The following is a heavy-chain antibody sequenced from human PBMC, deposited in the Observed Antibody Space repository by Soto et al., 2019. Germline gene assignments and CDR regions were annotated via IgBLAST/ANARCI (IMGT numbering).Heavy chain of an antibody. CDR2: ISYDGSNK. D-gene: IGHD3-10*01. J-gene: IGHJ6*02. CDR3: ARDHAVRGVIIYTNYYYYGMDV. Sequence: PGGSLRLSCAASGFTFSSYAMHWVRQAPGKGLEWVAVISYDGSNKYYADSVKGRFTISRDNSKNTLYLQMNSVRAEDTALYYCARDHAVRGVIIYTNYYYYGMDVWGQGTTVTVSS. V-gene: IGHV3-30-3*01. CDR1: GFTFSSYA.